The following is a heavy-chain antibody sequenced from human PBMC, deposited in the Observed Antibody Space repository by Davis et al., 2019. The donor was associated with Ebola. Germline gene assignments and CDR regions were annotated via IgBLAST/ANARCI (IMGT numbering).Heavy chain of an antibody. Sequence: GGSLRLSCATSGFTFSNAWMSWVRQAPGKGLGWVGRIKSKTDGGTTDFAAPVKGRFGISRDDSKNTLYLQMDSLKTEDTAVYYCTTAEKRTSGAFDIWGQGTMVTVSS. CDR1: GFTFSNAW. CDR3: TTAEKRTSGAFDI. J-gene: IGHJ3*02. CDR2: IKSKTDGGTT. V-gene: IGHV3-15*01.